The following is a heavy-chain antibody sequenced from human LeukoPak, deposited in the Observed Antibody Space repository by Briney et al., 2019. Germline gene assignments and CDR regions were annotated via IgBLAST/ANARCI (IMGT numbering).Heavy chain of an antibody. Sequence: GGSLRLSCAASGFTSSSYAMHWVRQAPGKGLEWVAVISYDGSNKYYADSVKGRFTISRDNSKNTLYLQINSLRAEDTAVYYCARRTNMVRGVKAFDYWGQGTLVTVSS. J-gene: IGHJ4*02. D-gene: IGHD3-10*01. V-gene: IGHV3-30*04. CDR3: ARRTNMVRGVKAFDY. CDR2: ISYDGSNK. CDR1: GFTSSSYA.